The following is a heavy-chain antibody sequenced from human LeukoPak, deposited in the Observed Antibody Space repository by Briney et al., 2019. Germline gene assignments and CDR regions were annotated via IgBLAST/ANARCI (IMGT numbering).Heavy chain of an antibody. CDR3: ARVVRGPAAIIDNWFDP. Sequence: SVKVSCKASGGTFSSYAISWVRQAPGQGLEWMGGIIPIFGTANYAQKFQGRVTITADESTSTAYMELSSLRSEDTAVYYCARVVRGPAAIIDNWFDPWGQGTLVTVSS. V-gene: IGHV1-69*13. CDR1: GGTFSSYA. D-gene: IGHD2-2*02. J-gene: IGHJ5*02. CDR2: IIPIFGTA.